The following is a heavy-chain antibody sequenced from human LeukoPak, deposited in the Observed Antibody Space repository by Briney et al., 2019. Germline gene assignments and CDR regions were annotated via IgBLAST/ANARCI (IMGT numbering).Heavy chain of an antibody. V-gene: IGHV1-69*10. CDR1: GGTFSSYA. Sequence: GASVKVSCKASGGTFSSYAISWVRQAPGQGLEWMXXXIPIFGIANYAQKFQGRVTITADKSTSTAYMELSSLRSEDTAVYYCATHYYDSSGYYYPWDYWGQGTLVTVSS. CDR3: ATHYYDSSGYYYPWDY. J-gene: IGHJ4*02. CDR2: XIPIFGIA. D-gene: IGHD3-22*01.